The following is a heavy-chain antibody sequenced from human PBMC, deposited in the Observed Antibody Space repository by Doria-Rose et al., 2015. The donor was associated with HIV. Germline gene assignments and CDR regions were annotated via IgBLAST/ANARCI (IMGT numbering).Heavy chain of an antibody. CDR1: GFTVSSNY. V-gene: IGHV3-66*01. D-gene: IGHD3-16*01. CDR2: IYSDGRT. Sequence: VHLVQSGGGLVQPGGSLRPSCAASGFTVSSNYMSWVRQAPGKGLEWVSVIYSDGRTYYADSVKGRFPVSRDNSKNTLYLQINSLRAEDAAVYYCARDPFQSWAYWGQGTLVAVSA. CDR3: ARDPFQSWAY. J-gene: IGHJ4*02.